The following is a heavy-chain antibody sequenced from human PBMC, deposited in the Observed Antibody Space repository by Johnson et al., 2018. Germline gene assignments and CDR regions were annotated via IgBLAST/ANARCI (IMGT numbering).Heavy chain of an antibody. J-gene: IGHJ3*02. CDR2: ISGSSNYF. CDR3: ARPTYSGSAGAWHI. CDR1: GFTFSSYN. V-gene: IGHV3-21*06. D-gene: IGHD1-26*01. Sequence: VQLVESGGGLVKPGGSXRLSCEGSGFTFSSYNMNWVRQPPGKGLEWVSSISGSSNYFYYADSVKGRFTISRDNAKNSLYLQMNSLRAEDTAVYYCARPTYSGSAGAWHIWGQGTMVTVSS.